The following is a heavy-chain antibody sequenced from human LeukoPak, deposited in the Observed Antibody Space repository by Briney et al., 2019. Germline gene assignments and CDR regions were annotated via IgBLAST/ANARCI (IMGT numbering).Heavy chain of an antibody. CDR1: GFTFSSYA. D-gene: IGHD3-3*01. CDR3: AKDPEPYDFHYFDY. Sequence: GGSLRLSCTASGFTFSSYAMSWVRQAPGKGLNWVSTISNNGVSTYYADSMKGRFTVSRDNSRNTLYLQMNSLRAEDAAVYYCAKDPEPYDFHYFDYWGQGTLVAVSS. V-gene: IGHV3-23*01. CDR2: ISNNGVST. J-gene: IGHJ4*02.